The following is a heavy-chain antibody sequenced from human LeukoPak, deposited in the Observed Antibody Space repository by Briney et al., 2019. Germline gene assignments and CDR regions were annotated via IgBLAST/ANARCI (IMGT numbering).Heavy chain of an antibody. J-gene: IGHJ5*02. V-gene: IGHV3-23*01. CDR3: AKDLDWNDVGWFDP. CDR2: ISGSGGST. D-gene: IGHD1-1*01. Sequence: GGSLRLSCAPSGFTFSSYAMSWVRQAPGKGLEWVSAISGSGGSTYYADSVKGRFTISRDNSKNTLYLQMNSLRAEDTAVYYCAKDLDWNDVGWFDPWGQGTLVTVSS. CDR1: GFTFSSYA.